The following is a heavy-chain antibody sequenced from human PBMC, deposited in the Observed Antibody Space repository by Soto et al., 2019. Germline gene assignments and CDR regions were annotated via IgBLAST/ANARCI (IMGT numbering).Heavy chain of an antibody. CDR1: GFTFSNYG. V-gene: IGHV3-33*01. J-gene: IGHJ3*02. CDR2: ILYDGSNK. CDR3: TRGPAHGAFDI. Sequence: GVSLRLSCAASGFTFSNYGMHWARQAPGKGLEWVAAILYDGSNKYYADSVKGRFTISRENSKNTLYLQINSLGPEEAALYYCTRGPAHGAFDIWGQGTMVTVSS.